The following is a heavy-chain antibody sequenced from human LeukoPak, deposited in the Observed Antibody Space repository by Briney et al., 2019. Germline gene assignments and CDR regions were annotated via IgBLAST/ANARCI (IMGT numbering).Heavy chain of an antibody. V-gene: IGHV4-31*03. J-gene: IGHJ1*01. D-gene: IGHD3-22*01. CDR1: GGSISSGGYY. CDR3: ASVFGSYYDSSGYYNYEYFQH. CDR2: IYYSGST. Sequence: SETLSLTCTVSGGSISSGGYYWSWIRQHPEKGLEWIGYIYYSGSTYYNPSLKSRVTISVDTSKNQFSLKLSSVTAADTAVYYCASVFGSYYDSSGYYNYEYFQHWGQGTLVTVSS.